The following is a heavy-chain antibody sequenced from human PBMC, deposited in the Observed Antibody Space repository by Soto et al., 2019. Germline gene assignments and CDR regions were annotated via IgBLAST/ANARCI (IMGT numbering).Heavy chain of an antibody. CDR2: IHYSGST. J-gene: IGHJ4*02. CDR3: ASVTGRRSLEI. Sequence: QVLLQESGPGLVKPSETLSLTCSVSGDSISSYYWSWIRQSPGKGLEWIGYIHYSGSTDYNPSLRSRVTISIGSSKSQFSLKLSSVTAADTAVYYCASVTGRRSLEIWGQGTLVTVS. V-gene: IGHV4-59*01. D-gene: IGHD1-1*01. CDR1: GDSISSYY.